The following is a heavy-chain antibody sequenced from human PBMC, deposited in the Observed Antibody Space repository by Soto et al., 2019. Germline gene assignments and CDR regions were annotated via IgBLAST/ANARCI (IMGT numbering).Heavy chain of an antibody. CDR1: GFTFSSYW. J-gene: IGHJ4*02. D-gene: IGHD3-22*01. Sequence: EVQLVESGGGLVQPGGSLRLSCAASGFTFSSYWMHWVRQAPGKGLVWVSRINSDGSSTSYADSVKGRFTISRDNAKNTLYLQMNSLRAEDTTVYYCAIRASYYDSSGYFDYWGQGTLVTVSS. CDR3: AIRASYYDSSGYFDY. CDR2: INSDGSST. V-gene: IGHV3-74*01.